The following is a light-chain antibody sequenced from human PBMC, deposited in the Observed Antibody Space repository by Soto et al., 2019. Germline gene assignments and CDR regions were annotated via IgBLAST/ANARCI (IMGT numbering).Light chain of an antibody. J-gene: IGLJ3*02. V-gene: IGLV7-46*01. CDR3: MLTYNGPGV. Sequence: QAVVTKEPSLTVSPGGTVTLTCGSSTGAVTSSHYTYWFQRKPGQVPRALIFHTTNTHSWTPARFSGSLLGGRAALTLSGAQPEDEAEYYCMLTYNGPGVFGGGTKLTVL. CDR2: HTT. CDR1: TGAVTSSHY.